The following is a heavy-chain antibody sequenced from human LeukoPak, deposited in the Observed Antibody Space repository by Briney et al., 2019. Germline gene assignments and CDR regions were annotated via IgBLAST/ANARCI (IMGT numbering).Heavy chain of an antibody. Sequence: SVKVSCKASGYTFSNYFMNWVRQAPGQGLEWMGGIIPIFGTANYAQKFQGRVTITADESTSTAYMELSSLRSEDTAVYYCARGQLLRSNWFDPWGQGTLVTVSS. CDR3: ARGQLLRSNWFDP. CDR1: GYTFSNYF. J-gene: IGHJ5*02. D-gene: IGHD2-2*01. CDR2: IIPIFGTA. V-gene: IGHV1-69*13.